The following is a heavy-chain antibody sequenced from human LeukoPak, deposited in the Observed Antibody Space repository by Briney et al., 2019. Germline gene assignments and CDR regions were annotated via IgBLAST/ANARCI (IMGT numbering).Heavy chain of an antibody. CDR3: ARRGRGGNWFDP. CDR2: IYYSGST. V-gene: IGHV4-59*08. J-gene: IGHJ5*02. Sequence: PSETLSLTCTVSGGSISSYYWSWIRQPPGKGLEWIGYIYYSGSTNYNPSLKSRVTISVDTSKNQFSLKLSSVTAADTAVYYCARRGRGGNWFDPWGQGTLVTVSS. CDR1: GGSISSYY. D-gene: IGHD3-10*01.